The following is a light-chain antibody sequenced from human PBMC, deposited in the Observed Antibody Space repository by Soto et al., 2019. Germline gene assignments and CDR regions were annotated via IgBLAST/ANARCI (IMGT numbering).Light chain of an antibody. CDR2: DVT. J-gene: IGLJ1*01. CDR3: SSYTTSSTLV. Sequence: QPVLTQPASVSGSPGQSITISCTGTSSDVGAYNYVSWYQQHPGKAPKLMIYDVTNRPSGVSYRFSGSKSGNTASLTISGLQAEDEADYYCSSYTTSSTLVFGTGTKLTVL. V-gene: IGLV2-14*01. CDR1: SSDVGAYNY.